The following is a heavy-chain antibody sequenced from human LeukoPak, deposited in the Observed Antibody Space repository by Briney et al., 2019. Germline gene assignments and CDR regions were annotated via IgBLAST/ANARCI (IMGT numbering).Heavy chain of an antibody. D-gene: IGHD4-17*01. V-gene: IGHV5-51*01. Sequence: PGDSLKISCKGFGYGFTSFWIAWVRQMPGKGLEWMGIIWPGDSDTRYSPSFQGQVTISADKSISTAYLQWSSLRASDTAMYYCARLLGRLNTVTTLAYDYWGQGTLVTVSS. CDR2: IWPGDSDT. CDR1: GYGFTSFW. CDR3: ARLLGRLNTVTTLAYDY. J-gene: IGHJ4*02.